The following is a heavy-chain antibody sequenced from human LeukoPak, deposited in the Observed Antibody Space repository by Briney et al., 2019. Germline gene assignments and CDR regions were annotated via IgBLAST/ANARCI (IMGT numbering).Heavy chain of an antibody. D-gene: IGHD4-17*01. J-gene: IGHJ4*02. CDR3: ASKSTDHGELRFDY. CDR2: IYYSGST. V-gene: IGHV4-59*01. CDR1: GGSISSYY. Sequence: SETLSLTCTFSGGSISSYYWSWIRQPPGKGLEWIGYIYYSGSTNYNPSLKSRVTISVDTSKNQFSLKVSSVTAADTGVYYCASKSTDHGELRFDYWGQGTLVTVSS.